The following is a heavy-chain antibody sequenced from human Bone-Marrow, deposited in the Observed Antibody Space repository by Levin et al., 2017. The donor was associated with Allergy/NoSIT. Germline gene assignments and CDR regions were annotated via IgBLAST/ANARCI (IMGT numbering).Heavy chain of an antibody. D-gene: IGHD5-18*01. J-gene: IGHJ6*02. V-gene: IGHV3-30*03. CDR3: ARDSGIQLWPRNGMDV. Sequence: GESLKISCVASGFSFSSFGMQWVRQAPGKGLEWVAVISYDGNNFYYGDSVKGRFTISRDNPKTTVYLEMNNLRSEDTAVYYCARDSGIQLWPRNGMDVWGQGTTVTVSS. CDR1: GFSFSSFG. CDR2: ISYDGNNF.